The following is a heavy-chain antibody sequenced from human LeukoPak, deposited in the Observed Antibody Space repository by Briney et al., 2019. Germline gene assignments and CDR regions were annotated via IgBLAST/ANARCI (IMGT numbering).Heavy chain of an antibody. CDR3: ARDGYCSGGSCYGESFDI. D-gene: IGHD2-15*01. J-gene: IGHJ3*02. CDR1: GGSFSGYY. V-gene: IGHV4-34*01. Sequence: SETLSLTCAVYGGSFSGYYWSWIRQPPGKGLERIGEINHSGSTNYNPSLKSRVTISVDTSKNQFSLKLSSVTAADTAVYYCARDGYCSGGSCYGESFDIWGQGTMVTVSS. CDR2: INHSGST.